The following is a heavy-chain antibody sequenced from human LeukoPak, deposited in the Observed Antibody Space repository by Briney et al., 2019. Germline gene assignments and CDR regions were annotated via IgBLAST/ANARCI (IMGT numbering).Heavy chain of an antibody. J-gene: IGHJ5*02. CDR3: AREHLLRYFDWLSRGWFDP. D-gene: IGHD3-9*01. V-gene: IGHV1-2*06. CDR1: GYTFTGYY. CDR2: INPNSGGT. Sequence: GASVKVSCKASGYTFTGYYMHWARQAPGQGLEWMGRINPNSGGTNYAQKFQGRVTMTRDTSISTAYMELSRLRSDDTAVYYCAREHLLRYFDWLSRGWFDPWGQGTLVTVSS.